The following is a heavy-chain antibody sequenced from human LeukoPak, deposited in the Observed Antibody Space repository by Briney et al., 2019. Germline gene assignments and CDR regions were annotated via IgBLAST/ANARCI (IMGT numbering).Heavy chain of an antibody. CDR3: ARKSVDAFDI. J-gene: IGHJ3*02. Sequence: SVKVSCKASGGTFSSYVISWVRQAPGQGLEWMGGIIPIFGTATYTQKFTGRVTITTDESTSTAYMELSSLRSEDTAVYYCARKSVDAFDIWGQGTMVTVSS. V-gene: IGHV1-69*05. CDR2: IIPIFGTA. CDR1: GGTFSSYV.